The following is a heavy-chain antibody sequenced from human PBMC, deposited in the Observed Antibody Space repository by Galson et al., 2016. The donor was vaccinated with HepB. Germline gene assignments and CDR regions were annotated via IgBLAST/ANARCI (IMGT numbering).Heavy chain of an antibody. CDR3: TTDDYYDRSGYHAAFDI. D-gene: IGHD3-22*01. V-gene: IGHV3-15*07. CDR1: GFTFSKTW. CDR2: IKSKTDGGTT. Sequence: SLRLSCAASGFTFSKTWMNWVRQAPGKGLEWVGRIKSKTDGGTTDYGAHVKGRLIISRDDSKNTLYLQMNSLKTEDTAVYYCTTDDYYDRSGYHAAFDIWGQGTMVTVSS. J-gene: IGHJ3*02.